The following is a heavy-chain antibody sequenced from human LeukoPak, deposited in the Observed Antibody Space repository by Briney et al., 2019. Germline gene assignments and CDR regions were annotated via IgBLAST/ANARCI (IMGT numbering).Heavy chain of an antibody. V-gene: IGHV3-21*01. CDR1: GFTFSSYS. Sequence: GGSLRLSCAASGFTFSSYSMNWARQAPGKGLEWVSCISTSSSYIYYADSVTGRFTISRDNAKNSLYLQMNSLRAEDTAVYYCARVRLQPRTLLDDAFDIWGQGTMVTVSS. CDR3: ARVRLQPRTLLDDAFDI. CDR2: ISTSSSYI. D-gene: IGHD1-14*01. J-gene: IGHJ3*02.